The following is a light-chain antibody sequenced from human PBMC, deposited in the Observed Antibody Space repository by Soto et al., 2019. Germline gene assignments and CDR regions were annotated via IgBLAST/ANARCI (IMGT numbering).Light chain of an antibody. CDR3: REYASSVT. J-gene: IGKJ1*01. CDR2: GAS. Sequence: EILLTQAPDSLSLSPGHRATRSRRASQSFTSTFFAWYQQKPGQAPRLLIYGASSKATGIPDRFSGSRSGADFLLTISRLEPGNYAVYYCREYASSVTFGQGTKVEI. CDR1: QSFTSTF. V-gene: IGKV3-20*01.